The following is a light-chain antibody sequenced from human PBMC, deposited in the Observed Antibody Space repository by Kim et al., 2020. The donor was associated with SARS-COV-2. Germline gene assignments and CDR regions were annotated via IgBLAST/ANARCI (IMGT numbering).Light chain of an antibody. CDR2: GAS. J-gene: IGKJ4*01. CDR3: QQYNNWPLT. CDR1: QSVRSN. Sequence: VSPGERATLSCRASQSVRSNLAWYQQKPGQAPRLLIYGASTRATGIPARFSGSGSETEFTLTISSLQSEDFAIYYCQQYNNWPLTFGGGTKVDIK. V-gene: IGKV3-15*01.